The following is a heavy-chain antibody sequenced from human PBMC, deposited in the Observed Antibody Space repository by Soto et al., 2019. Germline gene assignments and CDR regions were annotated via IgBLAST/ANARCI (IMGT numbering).Heavy chain of an antibody. D-gene: IGHD3-10*01. J-gene: IGHJ6*03. V-gene: IGHV1-69*02. CDR2: IIPILGIA. Sequence: ASVKVSCXASGGTFSSYTISWVRQAPGQGLEWLGRIIPILGIANYAQKFQGRVTITADKSTSTAYMELSSLRSEDTAVYYCASVRRDVLLWFGESDYYMDVWGKGTTVTVSS. CDR1: GGTFSSYT. CDR3: ASVRRDVLLWFGESDYYMDV.